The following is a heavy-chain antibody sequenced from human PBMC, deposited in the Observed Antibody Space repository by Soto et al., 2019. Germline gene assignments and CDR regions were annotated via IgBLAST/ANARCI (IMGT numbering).Heavy chain of an antibody. CDR2: ISNSGSIM. D-gene: IGHD1-7*01. CDR3: ARDTPTETTLDWFDS. CDR1: GFRFSSDS. V-gene: IGHV3-21*01. Sequence: EVQLVESGGGLVKPGGSLRLSCAASGFRFSSDSMGWVRQAPGKGLERVSSISNSGSIMNYADSVKGRFTISRDNAKNSVYLHMTSLKDEDTAVYYCARDTPTETTLDWFDSWGQGTLVNVSS. J-gene: IGHJ5*01.